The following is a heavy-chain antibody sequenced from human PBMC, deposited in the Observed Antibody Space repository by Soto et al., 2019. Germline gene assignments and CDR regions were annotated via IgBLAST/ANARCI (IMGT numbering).Heavy chain of an antibody. J-gene: IGHJ4*02. CDR1: GGSINTFY. D-gene: IGHD5-12*01. CDR2: IFSSGST. V-gene: IGHV4-4*07. CDR3: AREGSYSAYNFAHGIQLWSFDF. Sequence: SETLSLTCTVPGGSINTFYWSWVRQPAGKGLEWIGRIFSSGSTSFNPSLESRVAMSVDTSKNHFSLNLSSVTAADMAVYYCAREGSYSAYNFAHGIQLWSFDFWGQGALVTVSS.